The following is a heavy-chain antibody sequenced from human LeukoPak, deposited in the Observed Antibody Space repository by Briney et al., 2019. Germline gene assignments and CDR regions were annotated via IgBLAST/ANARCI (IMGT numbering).Heavy chain of an antibody. V-gene: IGHV3-30-3*01. Sequence: GGSLRLSCAASGFTFSSYAMHWVRQAPGKGLEWVAVISYDGSNKYYADSVKGRFTISRDNSKNTLYLQMNSLRAEDTAVYYCVRGVPVVPGIDYWGQGTLVTVSS. CDR1: GFTFSSYA. CDR3: VRGVPVVPGIDY. D-gene: IGHD2-2*01. J-gene: IGHJ4*02. CDR2: ISYDGSNK.